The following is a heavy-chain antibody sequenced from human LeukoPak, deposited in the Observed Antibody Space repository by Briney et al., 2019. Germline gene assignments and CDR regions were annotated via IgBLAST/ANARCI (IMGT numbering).Heavy chain of an antibody. Sequence: SETLSLTCSVSGDALSTYYWKWIRQIPGKGLEWNGYISYGTTDYNPSLKSRVTISVDTSKNEFSLRLTSVTAEDTAVYFCARDQAHSYGRYFDPWSQGTRVTVSS. J-gene: IGHJ4*02. D-gene: IGHD5-18*01. CDR1: GDALSTYY. V-gene: IGHV4-59*01. CDR2: ISYGTT. CDR3: ARDQAHSYGRYFDP.